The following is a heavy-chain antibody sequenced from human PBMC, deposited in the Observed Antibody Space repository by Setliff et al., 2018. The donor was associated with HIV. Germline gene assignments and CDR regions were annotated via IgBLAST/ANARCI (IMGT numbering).Heavy chain of an antibody. CDR2: IIPIFGTG. CDR1: GGTFINSA. D-gene: IGHD3-9*01. CDR3: ARADYDLLTGSYGALDS. Sequence: SVKVSCKASGGTFINSAFNWVRQAPGQGLEWMGSIIPIFGTGNYAQNFQGRVTITADGSTSTAYMEMSSLKSEDTAFYLCARADYDLLTGSYGALDSWGQGTLVTVSS. V-gene: IGHV1-69*13. J-gene: IGHJ4*02.